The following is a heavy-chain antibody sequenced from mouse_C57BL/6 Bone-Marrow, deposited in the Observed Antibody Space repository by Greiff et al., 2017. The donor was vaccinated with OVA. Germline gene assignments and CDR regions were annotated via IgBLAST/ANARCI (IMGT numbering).Heavy chain of an antibody. CDR2: ISSGGSYT. CDR3: ARHGNAMDY. J-gene: IGHJ4*01. Sequence: DVMLVESGGDLVKPGGSLKLSCAASGFTFSSYGMSWVRQTPDKRLEWVATISSGGSYTYYPDSVKGRFTISRDNAKNTLYLQMSSLKSEDTAMYYCARHGNAMDYWGQGTSVTVSS. V-gene: IGHV5-6*02. CDR1: GFTFSSYG.